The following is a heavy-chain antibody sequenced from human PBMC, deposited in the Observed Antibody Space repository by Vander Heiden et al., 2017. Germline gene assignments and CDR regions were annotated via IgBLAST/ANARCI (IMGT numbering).Heavy chain of an antibody. CDR1: GFTFSSYG. D-gene: IGHD3-22*01. CDR2: IWYDGSNK. Sequence: QVQLAESGGGVVQPGRSLRLSCAASGFTFSSYGMHWVRQAPGKGLEWVAVIWYDGSNKYYADSVKGRFTISRDNSKNTLYLQMNSLRAEDTAVYYCARASNLVVVIDAFDIWGQGTMVTVSS. V-gene: IGHV3-33*01. J-gene: IGHJ3*02. CDR3: ARASNLVVVIDAFDI.